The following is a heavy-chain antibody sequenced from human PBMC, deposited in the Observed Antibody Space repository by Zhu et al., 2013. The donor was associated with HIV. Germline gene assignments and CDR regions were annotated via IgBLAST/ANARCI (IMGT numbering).Heavy chain of an antibody. Sequence: QVQLVQSGAEVKKPGASVKVSCKASGYTFTDYYIHWVRQAPGQGLEWMGWINPNSGDTNYAQRFQGRVTMTRDTSISTAYMELSRLRSDDTAVYYCARVRGEGDGAYYYHYMDVWGKGTTVTVSS. CDR3: ARVRGEGDGAYYYHYMDV. CDR1: GYTFTDYY. CDR2: INPNSGDT. J-gene: IGHJ6*03. D-gene: IGHD3-10*01. V-gene: IGHV1-2*02.